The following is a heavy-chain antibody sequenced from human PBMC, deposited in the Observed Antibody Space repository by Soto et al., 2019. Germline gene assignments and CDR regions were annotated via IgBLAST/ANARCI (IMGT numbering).Heavy chain of an antibody. D-gene: IGHD1-20*01. CDR3: ARGTRALITSFFAY. V-gene: IGHV4-59*03. Sequence: LSLTCSVSGDAISNFYWSWIRQTPGRGLEWIGCVHESGSTDYNPSLKGRVPISLHTSKSQFSLSLRSATAADTATYYCARGTRALITSFFAYWGQGIPVTVSS. J-gene: IGHJ4*02. CDR2: VHESGST. CDR1: GDAISNFY.